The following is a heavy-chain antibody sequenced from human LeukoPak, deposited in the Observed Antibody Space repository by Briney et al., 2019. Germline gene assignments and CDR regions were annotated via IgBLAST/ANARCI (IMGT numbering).Heavy chain of an antibody. J-gene: IGHJ6*03. Sequence: ASVRDSCKASGYTFTSYDINWVRQATGQGLEWVGWMNPNSGNTGYAQKFQGRVTMTRNTSISTAYMELSSLRSEDTAVYYCARAVRVRRFYYYMDVWGKGTTVNISS. V-gene: IGHV1-8*01. CDR3: ARAVRVRRFYYYMDV. CDR2: MNPNSGNT. CDR1: GYTFTSYD. D-gene: IGHD3-10*01.